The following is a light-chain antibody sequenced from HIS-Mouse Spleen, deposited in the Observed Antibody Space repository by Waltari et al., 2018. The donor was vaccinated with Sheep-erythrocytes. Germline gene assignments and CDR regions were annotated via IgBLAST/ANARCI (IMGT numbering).Light chain of an antibody. J-gene: IGLJ2*01. Sequence: QSALTQPASVSGSPGQSTTISCTGTSSDVGCYNLVSWYQQHPGKAPKLMIYAGSKRPSGVSNRFSGSKSGNTASLTISGLQAEDEADYYCCSYAGSSTLVFGGGTKLTVL. CDR1: SSDVGCYNL. CDR3: CSYAGSSTLV. V-gene: IGLV2-23*01. CDR2: AGS.